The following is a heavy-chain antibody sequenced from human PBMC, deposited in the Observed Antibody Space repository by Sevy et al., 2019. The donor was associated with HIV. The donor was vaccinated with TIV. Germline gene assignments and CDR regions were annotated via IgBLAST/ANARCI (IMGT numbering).Heavy chain of an antibody. CDR1: GFTFSSYS. V-gene: IGHV3-48*01. Sequence: GGSLRLSCVGSGFTFSSYSMNWVRQAPGKGLEWLSYMNSITSTIYYADSGKGRFTISRDNAKNSVSLQMDSLRAEDTAVYYCARNGGYADYGMDVWGQGTTVTVSS. D-gene: IGHD2-2*01. J-gene: IGHJ6*02. CDR2: MNSITSTI. CDR3: ARNGGYADYGMDV.